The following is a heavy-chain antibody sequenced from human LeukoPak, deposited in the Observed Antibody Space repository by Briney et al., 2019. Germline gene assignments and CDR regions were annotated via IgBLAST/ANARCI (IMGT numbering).Heavy chain of an antibody. Sequence: PGGSLRLSCAASGFTFNDAWMSWVRQAPGKGLEWVGRIKTKTDGETTDYAAPVKGRFSISRDDSKNTVYLQMNSLKTEDTAVYYCITALHSNLRHNYYYYYMDVWGKGTTVTVSS. CDR3: ITALHSNLRHNYYYYYMDV. D-gene: IGHD4-11*01. V-gene: IGHV3-15*01. CDR2: IKTKTDGETT. CDR1: GFTFNDAW. J-gene: IGHJ6*03.